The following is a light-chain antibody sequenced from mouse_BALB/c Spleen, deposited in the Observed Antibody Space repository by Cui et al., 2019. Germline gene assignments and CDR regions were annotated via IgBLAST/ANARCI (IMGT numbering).Light chain of an antibody. CDR2: LTS. V-gene: IGKV4-68*01. CDR3: QQWSSNPFT. J-gene: IGKJ4*01. CDR1: SSVSY. Sequence: QMVITQSPALMYASRGEKVTMTCSASSSVSYMYWYQQKPRSSPKPWIYLTSNLASGVPARFSGSGSGTSYSLTISSMEAEDAATYYCQQWSSNPFTFGSGTKLEIK.